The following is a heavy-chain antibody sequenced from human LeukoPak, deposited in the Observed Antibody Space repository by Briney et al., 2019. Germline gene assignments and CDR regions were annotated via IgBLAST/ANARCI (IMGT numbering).Heavy chain of an antibody. CDR1: GGSIGSCNW. CDR3: ASEVAGGLHFDY. Sequence: SGTLCLTCAVSGGSIGSCNWRSWVRPPPGKGLEWFGDIYHSGSTNYNPSLKSRVTISVDKSKNQFSLKRSSVTAADTAVYYCASEVAGGLHFDYWGQGTLVTVSS. J-gene: IGHJ4*02. V-gene: IGHV4-4*02. CDR2: IYHSGST. D-gene: IGHD2-15*01.